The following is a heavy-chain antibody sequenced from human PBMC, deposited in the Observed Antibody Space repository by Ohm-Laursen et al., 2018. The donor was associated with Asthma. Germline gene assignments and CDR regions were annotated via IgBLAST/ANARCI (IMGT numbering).Heavy chain of an antibody. Sequence: SLRLSCTASGFTFSSYAMHWVRQAPGKGLEWVAVISYDGSNKYYADSVKGRFTISRDNSKNTLYLQMNSLRAEDTAVYYCARENSQTTVTTMGGFDYWGQGTLVTVSS. CDR1: GFTFSSYA. V-gene: IGHV3-30-3*01. J-gene: IGHJ4*02. CDR2: ISYDGSNK. CDR3: ARENSQTTVTTMGGFDY. D-gene: IGHD4-17*01.